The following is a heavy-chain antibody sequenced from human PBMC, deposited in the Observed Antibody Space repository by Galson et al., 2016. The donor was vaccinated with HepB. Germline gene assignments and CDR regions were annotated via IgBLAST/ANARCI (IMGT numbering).Heavy chain of an antibody. V-gene: IGHV2-5*02. CDR2: IYWDPDK. CDR1: GFSLSTHGVG. D-gene: IGHD1-26*01. CDR3: AHSLSTVGGFDP. Sequence: PALVKPTQTLTLTCTFSGFSLSTHGVGVGWVRQPPGKALEWLAVIYWDPDKRYSPSLKSRLTVNKDTSKNQVVLKMTNMDPVDTGTYYCAHSLSTVGGFDPWGQGTLVTVSS. J-gene: IGHJ5*02.